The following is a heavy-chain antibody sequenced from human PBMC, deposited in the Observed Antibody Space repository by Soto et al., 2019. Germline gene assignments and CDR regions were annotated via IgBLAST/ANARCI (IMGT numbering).Heavy chain of an antibody. V-gene: IGHV3-49*05. CDR3: TSVGAMTTVTVPDY. Sequence: EVQLVESGGGLVKPGRSLRLSCTASGFTFGDYAMSWFRQAPGKGLEWVGFIRSKAYGGTTEYAASVKGRFTISRDDSKSIAYLQMNSLKTEDTAVYYCTSVGAMTTVTVPDYWGQGTLVTVSS. D-gene: IGHD4-17*01. CDR1: GFTFGDYA. J-gene: IGHJ4*02. CDR2: IRSKAYGGTT.